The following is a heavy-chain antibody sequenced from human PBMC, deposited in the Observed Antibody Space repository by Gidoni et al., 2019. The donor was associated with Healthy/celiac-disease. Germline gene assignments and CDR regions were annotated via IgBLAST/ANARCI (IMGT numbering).Heavy chain of an antibody. CDR1: GFTFSYYY. J-gene: IGHJ4*02. CDR3: STLSTAAADTDSDFDY. CDR2: ISSSRSYT. V-gene: IGHV3-11*03. Sequence: QVQRLESGGGLVKPGGSRRLPCAASGFTFSYYYMSWIRQAPGKGLEWVSYISSSRSYTNYADSVKGRFTISRDNAKNSLYLQMNSLRAEDTAVYYCSTLSTAAADTDSDFDYWGQGTLVTVSS. D-gene: IGHD6-13*01.